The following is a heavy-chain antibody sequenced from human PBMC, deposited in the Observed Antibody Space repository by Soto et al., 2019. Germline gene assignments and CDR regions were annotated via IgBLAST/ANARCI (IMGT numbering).Heavy chain of an antibody. CDR3: ASTYSTSWYWFDP. J-gene: IGHJ5*02. CDR2: IFSNDEK. Sequence: QVTVKESGPVLVKPTETLTLTCTVSGFSLSNAGLGVSWIRQPPGKALEWLAHIFSNDEKSYSTSLKSRLTISKDTSQSQVVLTITHMDPVDTATYYCASTYSTSWYWFDPWGQGTLVTVSS. CDR1: GFSLSNAGLG. V-gene: IGHV2-26*04. D-gene: IGHD6-13*01.